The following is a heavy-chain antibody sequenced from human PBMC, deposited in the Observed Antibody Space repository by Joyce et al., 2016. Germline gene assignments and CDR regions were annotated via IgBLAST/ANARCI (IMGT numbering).Heavy chain of an antibody. CDR1: GFTVSSNY. J-gene: IGHJ4*02. CDR2: IYSGGST. CDR3: ARDEGLVDY. V-gene: IGHV3-53*02. D-gene: IGHD1-26*01. Sequence: EVQLVETGGGLIQPGGSLRLACAASGFTVSSNYMSWVRQGPGKGLELVSVIYSGGSTYYADSVKGRFTISSDKSMHTLYLQMNSLRAEDTALYYCARDEGLVDYWGQGTLVTVSS.